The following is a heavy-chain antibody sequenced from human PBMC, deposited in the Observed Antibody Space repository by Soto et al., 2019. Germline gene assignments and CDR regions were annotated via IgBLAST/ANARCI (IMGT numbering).Heavy chain of an antibody. J-gene: IGHJ5*02. CDR1: GGSISSGGYS. CDR2: IYHSGST. D-gene: IGHD6-19*01. CDR3: ARESSWSNWFDP. V-gene: IGHV4-30-2*01. Sequence: ASETLSLTCAVSGGSISSGGYSWSWIRQPPGKGLEWIGYIYHSGSTYYNPSLKSRVTISVDRSKNQFSLKLSSVTAADTAVYYCARESSWSNWFDPWGQGTLVTVSS.